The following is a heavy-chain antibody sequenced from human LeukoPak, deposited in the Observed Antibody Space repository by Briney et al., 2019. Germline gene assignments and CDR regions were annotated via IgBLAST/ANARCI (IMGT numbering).Heavy chain of an antibody. J-gene: IGHJ4*02. CDR1: GFTFSSYS. CDR3: ARAGAVAGTANDY. CDR2: ISSSSRYI. Sequence: GGSLRLSCAASGFTFSSYSMNWVRQAPGKGLEWVSSISSSSRYIYYADSVKGRFTISRDNAKNSLYLQMNSLRAEDTAVYYCARAGAVAGTANDYWGQGTLVTVSS. D-gene: IGHD6-19*01. V-gene: IGHV3-21*01.